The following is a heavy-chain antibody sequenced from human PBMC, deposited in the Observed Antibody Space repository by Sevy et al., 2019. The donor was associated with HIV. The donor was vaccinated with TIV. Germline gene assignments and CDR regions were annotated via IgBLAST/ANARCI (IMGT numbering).Heavy chain of an antibody. V-gene: IGHV4-39*01. J-gene: IGHJ5*02. Sequence: SETLSLTCNVSGGSISSSRHYWGWIRQSPGKSLEWIGSRFYSGGAYYNPSLQSRVTMSVDTSKNQFSLNVNSVTAADTAVYYCARHPLGNWFDLWGQRILVTGSS. CDR3: ARHPLGNWFDL. D-gene: IGHD3-16*01. CDR1: GGSISSSRHY. CDR2: RFYSGGA.